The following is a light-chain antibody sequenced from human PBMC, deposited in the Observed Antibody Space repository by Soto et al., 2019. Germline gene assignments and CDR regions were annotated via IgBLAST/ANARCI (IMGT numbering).Light chain of an antibody. V-gene: IGLV2-23*01. CDR3: CSYAGSSTYV. CDR1: NSDVGGYNF. CDR2: EGS. J-gene: IGLJ1*01. Sequence: QAVLTQPASVSGSPGQSITISCTGTNSDVGGYNFVSWYQQHPDKAPKVIIYEGSKRPSGVSNRFSGSKSGNTASLTISGLQAEDEADYYCCSYAGSSTYVFGTGTKLTVL.